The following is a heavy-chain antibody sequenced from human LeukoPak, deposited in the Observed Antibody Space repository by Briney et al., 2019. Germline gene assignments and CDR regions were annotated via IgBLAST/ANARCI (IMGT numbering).Heavy chain of an antibody. Sequence: PSETLSLTCTVSGGSISSYYWNWIRQPPGKGLEWIGYIYYSGSTNYNPSLKSRVTMSVDTSKSQFSLKLSSVTAADTAVYYCARSKAPGGKLPRAFDIWGQGTMVTVSS. CDR2: IYYSGST. CDR1: GGSISSYY. V-gene: IGHV4-59*12. J-gene: IGHJ3*02. CDR3: ARSKAPGGKLPRAFDI. D-gene: IGHD2-15*01.